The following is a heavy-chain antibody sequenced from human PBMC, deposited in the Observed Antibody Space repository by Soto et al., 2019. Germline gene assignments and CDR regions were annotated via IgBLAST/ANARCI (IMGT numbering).Heavy chain of an antibody. CDR2: ISTYSGNT. Sequence: QVQLVQSGGEVKKVGASVKVSCKASGYAYTSYGITWVRQAPGQGLEWMGWISTYSGNTNYAQRDQGRVTMTTDTSKSTAYMELRSLSSDDTAVYYCARVLGLVLPAARDFDVWGQGTLVTVSS. CDR1: GYAYTSYG. V-gene: IGHV1-18*01. J-gene: IGHJ3*01. D-gene: IGHD2-2*01. CDR3: ARVLGLVLPAARDFDV.